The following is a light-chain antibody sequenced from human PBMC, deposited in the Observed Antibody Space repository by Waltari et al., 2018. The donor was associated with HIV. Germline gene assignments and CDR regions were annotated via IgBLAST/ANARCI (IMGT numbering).Light chain of an antibody. Sequence: DIQMTQSPSSLSASVGDRVTITCRASQSISSYLNWYQQKPGKAPKLLIYGASSLQSGVSSRFSGSGSGTDFTLAISSLQPEDSASYYCQQSYSSPWTFGQGTKVEIK. CDR3: QQSYSSPWT. V-gene: IGKV1-39*01. CDR1: QSISSY. J-gene: IGKJ1*01. CDR2: GAS.